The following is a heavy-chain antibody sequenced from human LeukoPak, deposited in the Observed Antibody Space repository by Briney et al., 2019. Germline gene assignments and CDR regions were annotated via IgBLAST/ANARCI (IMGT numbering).Heavy chain of an antibody. CDR3: ARDSLRYSSSWYGY. Sequence: GGSLRLSCAASGFTFSSYSMNWVRQAPGKGLEWVSYISSSSSTIYYADSVKGRFTISRDNAKNSLYLQMNSLRAEDTAVYYCARDSLRYSSSWYGYWGQGTLVTVSS. CDR2: ISSSSSTI. D-gene: IGHD6-13*01. V-gene: IGHV3-48*01. J-gene: IGHJ4*02. CDR1: GFTFSSYS.